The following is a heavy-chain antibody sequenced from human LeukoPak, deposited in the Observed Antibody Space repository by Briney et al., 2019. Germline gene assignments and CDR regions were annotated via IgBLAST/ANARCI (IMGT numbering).Heavy chain of an antibody. Sequence: GGSLRLSCAASGFTFSSDWMHWVRQAPGKGLEWVSQIKSNGITTTYADSVKGRLTISRDNAKNTLYLQMNSLRAEDTAVYYCARDRGYSFESWGQGTLVTVSS. V-gene: IGHV3-74*01. CDR3: ARDRGYSFES. CDR2: IKSNGITT. CDR1: GFTFSSDW. J-gene: IGHJ4*02. D-gene: IGHD2-15*01.